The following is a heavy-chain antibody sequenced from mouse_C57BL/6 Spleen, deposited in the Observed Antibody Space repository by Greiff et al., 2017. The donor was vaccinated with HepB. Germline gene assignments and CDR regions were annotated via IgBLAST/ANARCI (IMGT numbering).Heavy chain of an antibody. D-gene: IGHD2-2*01. CDR2: IYPGSGST. J-gene: IGHJ2*01. CDR1: GYTFTSYW. V-gene: IGHV1-55*01. Sequence: VQLQQSGAELVKPGASVKMSCKASGYTFTSYWITWVKQRPGQGLEWIGDIYPGSGSTNYNEKFKSKATLTVDTSSSTAYMQLSSLTSEDSAVYYCARGGYGFSYFDYWGQGTTLTVSS. CDR3: ARGGYGFSYFDY.